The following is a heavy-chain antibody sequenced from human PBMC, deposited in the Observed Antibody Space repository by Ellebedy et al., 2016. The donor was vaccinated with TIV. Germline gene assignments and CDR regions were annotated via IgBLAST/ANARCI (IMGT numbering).Heavy chain of an antibody. CDR2: ISAYSGYT. CDR1: GYTFTSYA. CDR3: ARDPYGTGFDY. J-gene: IGHJ4*02. Sequence: ASVKVSCKASGYTFTSYAMHWVRQAPGQGLEWMGWISAYSGYTNYAQKFQGRVTMTEDTSTDTAYMELSSLRSEDTAVYYCARDPYGTGFDYWGQGTLVTVSS. V-gene: IGHV1-3*01. D-gene: IGHD1-14*01.